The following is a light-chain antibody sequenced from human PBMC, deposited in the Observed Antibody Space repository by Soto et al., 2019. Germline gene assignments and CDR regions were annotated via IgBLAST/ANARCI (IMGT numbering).Light chain of an antibody. CDR3: QSFDNSLSGSV. CDR2: EVS. CDR1: SSDVGGYNY. J-gene: IGLJ2*01. Sequence: QSALTQPASVSGSPGQSITISCTGTSSDVGGYNYVSWYQQHPGKAPKLMIYEVSNRPSGVPDRFSGSRSATSASLAITGLQAEDEADYYCQSFDNSLSGSVFGGGTKLTVL. V-gene: IGLV2-14*01.